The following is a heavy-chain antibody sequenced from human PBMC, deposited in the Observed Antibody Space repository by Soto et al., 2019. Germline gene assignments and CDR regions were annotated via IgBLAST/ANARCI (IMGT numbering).Heavy chain of an antibody. Sequence: QVQLVQSGAEVKKPGSSVKVSCKASGGTFSSYAISWVRQAPGQGLEWMGGIIPIFGTANYAQKLQGRVTITADESTSTAYMELSSLRSEDTAVYYCAREGGSSGYPGYFDLWGRGTLVTVSS. CDR3: AREGGSSGYPGYFDL. D-gene: IGHD3-22*01. V-gene: IGHV1-69*01. CDR1: GGTFSSYA. J-gene: IGHJ2*01. CDR2: IIPIFGTA.